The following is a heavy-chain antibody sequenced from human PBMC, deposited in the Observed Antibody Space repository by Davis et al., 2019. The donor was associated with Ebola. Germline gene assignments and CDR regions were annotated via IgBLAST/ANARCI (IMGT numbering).Heavy chain of an antibody. V-gene: IGHV2-5*02. CDR1: GFSLSTSGVG. CDR2: IYWDDDK. J-gene: IGHJ4*02. Sequence: SGPTLVKPTPTLTLTCTFSGFSLSTSGVGLGWIRQPPGKALEWLALIYWDDDKRYSPSRKSRLTITKDTPKNQVVLTITNMDPVDTATYYCARGLGGTGYWGQGTLVTVSS. D-gene: IGHD1-1*01. CDR3: ARGLGGTGY.